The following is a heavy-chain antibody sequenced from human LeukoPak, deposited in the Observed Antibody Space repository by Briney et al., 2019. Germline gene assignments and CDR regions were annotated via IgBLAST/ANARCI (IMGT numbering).Heavy chain of an antibody. CDR2: INHSGST. D-gene: IGHD2-2*02. CDR1: GGTFSGYY. Sequence: SETLSLTCAVYGGTFSGYYWSWIRQPPGKGLEWIGEINHSGSTNYNLSLMSRVTILVDTYKNQFSLQLSSGLDADTAVYYCARGRRCSSTSCYSPFYTTYYYYYMDVWGKGTTVTVSS. V-gene: IGHV4-34*01. J-gene: IGHJ6*03. CDR3: ARGRRCSSTSCYSPFYTTYYYYYMDV.